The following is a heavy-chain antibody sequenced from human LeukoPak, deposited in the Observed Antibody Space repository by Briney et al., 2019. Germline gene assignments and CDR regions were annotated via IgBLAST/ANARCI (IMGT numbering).Heavy chain of an antibody. D-gene: IGHD3-10*01. CDR1: GYTFTGYY. CDR2: INPNSGGT. Sequence: ASVKVSCKASGYTFTGYYMHWVRQAPGQGLEWMGWINPNSGGTNYAQKFQGRVTMTRDTSISTAYMELSRLRSDDTAVYYCARAHHQEFGELDGFNYWGQGTLVTVSS. CDR3: ARAHHQEFGELDGFNY. V-gene: IGHV1-2*02. J-gene: IGHJ4*02.